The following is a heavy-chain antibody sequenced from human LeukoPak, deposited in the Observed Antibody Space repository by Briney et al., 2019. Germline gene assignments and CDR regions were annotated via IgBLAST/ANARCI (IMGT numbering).Heavy chain of an antibody. CDR2: ISHAGSNE. Sequence: SGGSLRLSCAASGFSFSSYGMHWVRQAPGKGLEWVALISHAGSNEYYAASVKGRFTISRDNSKNTLYLQVNSLRVEDTAVYYCAKEGPYNYDRSAIVDYFYMDVWGKGTTVTVSS. D-gene: IGHD3-22*01. CDR1: GFSFSSYG. V-gene: IGHV3-30*18. CDR3: AKEGPYNYDRSAIVDYFYMDV. J-gene: IGHJ6*03.